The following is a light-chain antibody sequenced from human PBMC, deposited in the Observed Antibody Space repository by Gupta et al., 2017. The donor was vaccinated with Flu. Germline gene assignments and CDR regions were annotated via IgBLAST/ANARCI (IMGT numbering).Light chain of an antibody. V-gene: IGKV2-28*01. CDR1: QSLLYSNGYNY. Sequence: VTPGESASISCRSSQSLLYSNGYNYLDWYLQKPGQSPQLLIYMGSNRASGVPNTFRGSGSGTDFTLKISRVETEDVGVYYCMQSLQTPITFGQGTRLEIK. J-gene: IGKJ5*01. CDR2: MGS. CDR3: MQSLQTPIT.